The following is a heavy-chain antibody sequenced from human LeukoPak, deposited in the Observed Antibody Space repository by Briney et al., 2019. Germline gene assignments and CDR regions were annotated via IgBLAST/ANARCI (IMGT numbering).Heavy chain of an antibody. V-gene: IGHV3-53*01. J-gene: IGHJ4*02. CDR1: GFTVSSKY. CDR3: AKDFDSGGSYDGDHR. D-gene: IGHD3-22*01. Sequence: GGSLRLSCAASGFTVSSKYMNWVRQAPGKGLEWVSVIYSGGSTYYADSVKGRFTISRDIAQNSLYLQMNSLRPEDTAVYFCAKDFDSGGSYDGDHRWGQGTLVTVSS. CDR2: IYSGGST.